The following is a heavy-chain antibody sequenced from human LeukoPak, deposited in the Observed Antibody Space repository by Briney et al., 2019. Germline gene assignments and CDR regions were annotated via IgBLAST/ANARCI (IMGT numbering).Heavy chain of an antibody. J-gene: IGHJ4*02. Sequence: PGGSLRLSCTASGFTYSDFSMNWVREAPGKGLEWVSVIHSDGTTHYADSVKGRFTISRDNSKNTLYLQMNSLRVEDTAMYYCARETGYSTSWYAYYFDYWGQGTLVTVAS. CDR1: GFTYSDFS. D-gene: IGHD6-13*01. V-gene: IGHV3-53*01. CDR2: IHSDGTT. CDR3: ARETGYSTSWYAYYFDY.